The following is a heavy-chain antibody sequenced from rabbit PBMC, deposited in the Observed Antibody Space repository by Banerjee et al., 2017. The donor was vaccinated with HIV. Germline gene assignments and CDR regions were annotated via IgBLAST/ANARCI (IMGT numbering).Heavy chain of an antibody. CDR1: GLDFSSYS. CDR2: IDPVFGST. CDR3: ARDPTYASSSGYYEGFNL. J-gene: IGHJ4*01. Sequence: QLVESGGGLVQPGGSLKLSCKASGLDFSSYSMNWVRQAPGKGLEWIGYIDPVFGSTYYASWVNGRFTISSHNAQNTLYLQLNSLTAADTATYFCARDPTYASSSGYYEGFNLWGPGTLVTVS. D-gene: IGHD1-1*01. V-gene: IGHV1S7*01.